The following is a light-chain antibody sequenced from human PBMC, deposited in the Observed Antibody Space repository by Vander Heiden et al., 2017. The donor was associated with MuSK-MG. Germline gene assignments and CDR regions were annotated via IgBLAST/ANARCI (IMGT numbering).Light chain of an antibody. J-gene: IGLJ1*01. CDR2: NDY. V-gene: IGLV3-21*04. CDR1: KIGTKS. CDR3: QVWDRSRDHQV. Sequence: SYVLTQPPSVSVAPGKKARITCGGNKIGTKSVLWYQQQPGQAPVLVIYNDYDRPSGIPERISGSNSGNTATLTISRVEAGDEADYDCQVWDRSRDHQVFGTGTTVTVL.